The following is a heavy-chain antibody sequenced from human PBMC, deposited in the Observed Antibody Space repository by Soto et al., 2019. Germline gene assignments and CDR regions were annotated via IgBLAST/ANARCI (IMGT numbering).Heavy chain of an antibody. CDR2: IYYSVST. CDR1: GVSIGSHY. Sequence: SETLSLNCSVSGVSIGSHYWSWIRPPPGKGLEWIGYIYYSVSTNYNPSLKSRVTISVDPSKNQFSLKLSSVTAADTAVYDCAGHTPPEYQLPLSHDYWGQGTLVTVS. J-gene: IGHJ4*02. D-gene: IGHD2-2*01. CDR3: AGHTPPEYQLPLSHDY. V-gene: IGHV4-59*08.